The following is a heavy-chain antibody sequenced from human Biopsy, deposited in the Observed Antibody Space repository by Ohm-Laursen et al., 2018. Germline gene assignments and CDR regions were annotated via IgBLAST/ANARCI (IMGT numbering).Heavy chain of an antibody. V-gene: IGHV4-34*01. J-gene: IGHJ4*02. CDR3: ARHSAEKSGYDGDYFDY. Sequence: GTLSLTCAVYGESFNGYYWSWIRQTPGKGLEWIGEINHSGRTNYNPSLKSRVTISVDTSKNQFSLKVRSVTAADTAVYYCARHSAEKSGYDGDYFDYWGQGTLVTVSS. CDR2: INHSGRT. D-gene: IGHD6-25*01. CDR1: GESFNGYY.